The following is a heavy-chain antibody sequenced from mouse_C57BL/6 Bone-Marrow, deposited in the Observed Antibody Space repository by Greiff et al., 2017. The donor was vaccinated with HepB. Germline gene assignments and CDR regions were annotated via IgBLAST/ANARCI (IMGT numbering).Heavy chain of an antibody. CDR3: VRHNGSSPGAWFAY. J-gene: IGHJ3*01. D-gene: IGHD1-1*01. V-gene: IGHV10-1*01. Sequence: EVKLVESGGGLVQPKGSLKLSCAASGFSFNTYAMNWVRQAPGKGLEWDARIRSKSNNYATYYADSVKDRFTISRDDSESMLYLQMNNLKTEDTAMYYCVRHNGSSPGAWFAYWGQGTLVTVSA. CDR2: IRSKSNNYAT. CDR1: GFSFNTYA.